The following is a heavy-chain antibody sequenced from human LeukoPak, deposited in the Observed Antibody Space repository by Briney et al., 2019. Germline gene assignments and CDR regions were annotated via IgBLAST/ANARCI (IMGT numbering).Heavy chain of an antibody. CDR3: ARFFRQQLVLGYYYYGMDV. CDR2: MNPNSGNT. CDR1: GYTFTSYD. Sequence: APVKVSCKASGYTFTSYDINWVRQATGQGLEWMGWMNPNSGNTGYAQKFQGRVTMTRNTSISTAYMELSSLRSEDTAVYYCARFFRQQLVLGYYYYGMDVWGQGTTVTVSS. D-gene: IGHD6-6*01. V-gene: IGHV1-8*01. J-gene: IGHJ6*02.